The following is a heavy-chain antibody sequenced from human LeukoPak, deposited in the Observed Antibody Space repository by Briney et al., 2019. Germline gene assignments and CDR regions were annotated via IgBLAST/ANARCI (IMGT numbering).Heavy chain of an antibody. Sequence: SETLSLTCTVSGGSISSSSYYWGWIRQPPGTGLEWIGSIYYSGSTYYNPSLKSRVTISVDTSKNQFSLKLSSVTAADTAVYYCARLPNYYDSSGYSHPAFDIWGQGTMVTVSS. CDR2: IYYSGST. CDR3: ARLPNYYDSSGYSHPAFDI. J-gene: IGHJ3*02. CDR1: GGSISSSSYY. V-gene: IGHV4-39*07. D-gene: IGHD3-22*01.